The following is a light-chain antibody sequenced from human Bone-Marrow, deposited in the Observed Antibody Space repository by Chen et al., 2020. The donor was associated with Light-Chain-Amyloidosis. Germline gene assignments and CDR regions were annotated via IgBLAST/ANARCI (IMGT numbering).Light chain of an antibody. CDR3: AAWDGSLGGYV. J-gene: IGLJ1*01. CDR2: RIN. CDR1: SSNIGINY. V-gene: IGLV1-47*01. Sequence: QSVLTQPPSASGTPGQRVTISCSGASSNIGINYVYWYQPFPGAAPSLPIHRINQRPSGVPDRFSASKSGTSAVLAIRGHGSEDEADCYCAAWDGSLGGYVFGTGTKVIVL.